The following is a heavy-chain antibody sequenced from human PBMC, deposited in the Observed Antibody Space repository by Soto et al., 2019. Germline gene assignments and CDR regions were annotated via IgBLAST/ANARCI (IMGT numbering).Heavy chain of an antibody. CDR3: AGDPSFSSSLKYYFDY. CDR2: ISSSSSTI. D-gene: IGHD6-13*01. V-gene: IGHV3-48*02. Sequence: EVQLVESGGGLVQPGGSLRLSCAASGFTFSSYSMNWVRQAPGKGLEWVSFISSSSSTIYYADSVKGRFTISRDNAKNSLYLQMNSLRDEDTAVYYCAGDPSFSSSLKYYFDYWGQGTLVTVSS. CDR1: GFTFSSYS. J-gene: IGHJ4*02.